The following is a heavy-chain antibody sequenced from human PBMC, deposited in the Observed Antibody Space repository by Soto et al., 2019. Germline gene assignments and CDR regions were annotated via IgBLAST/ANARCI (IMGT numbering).Heavy chain of an antibody. D-gene: IGHD3-10*01. CDR3: ERGRGVRGNITTNYSYYGLDV. V-gene: IGHV4-34*01. Sequence: SETLSLTCAVYGGSFSGYYWSWIRQPPGKGLEWIGEINHSGSTNYNPSLKSRVTISVDTSKNQFSLRLASVTAADTAVYYCERGRGVRGNITTNYSYYGLDVWGQGTTLTVSS. CDR2: INHSGST. CDR1: GGSFSGYY. J-gene: IGHJ6*02.